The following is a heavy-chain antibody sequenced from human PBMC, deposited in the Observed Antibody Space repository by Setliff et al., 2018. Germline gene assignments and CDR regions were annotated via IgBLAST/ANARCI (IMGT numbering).Heavy chain of an antibody. Sequence: PSETLSLTCTVSGGSISSYYWSWIRQPAGKGLEWIGSIYHSGSTSYYPSLKSRVTISVDTSKNQFSLNLSSVTAADTAVYYCAKHRSYFDYWGQGTLVTVST. CDR2: IYHSGST. CDR1: GGSISSYY. J-gene: IGHJ4*02. V-gene: IGHV4-59*08. CDR3: AKHRSYFDY.